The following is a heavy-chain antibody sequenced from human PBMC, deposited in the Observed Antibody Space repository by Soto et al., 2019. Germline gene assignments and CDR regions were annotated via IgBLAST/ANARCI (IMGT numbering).Heavy chain of an antibody. V-gene: IGHV1-18*04. Sequence: ASVKVSCKASGYTFTSYGISWVRQAPGQGLEWMGWISAYNGNTNYAQKLQGRVTMTTDTSTSTAYMELRSLRSDDTAVYYCARAVGYYYDSSGYYRPFGYWRQGTLVTVSS. CDR3: ARAVGYYYDSSGYYRPFGY. CDR1: GYTFTSYG. J-gene: IGHJ4*02. D-gene: IGHD3-22*01. CDR2: ISAYNGNT.